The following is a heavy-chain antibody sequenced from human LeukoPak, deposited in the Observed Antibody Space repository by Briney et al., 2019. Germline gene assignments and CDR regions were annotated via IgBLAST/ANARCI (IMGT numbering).Heavy chain of an antibody. CDR3: ARASPPRWGYYYGMDV. CDR1: GFTVSSNY. Sequence: PGGSLRLSCAASGFTVSSNYMSWVRQAPGKGLEWVSVIYSGGSTYYADSVKGRFTISRDNSKNTLYLQMNSPRAEDTAVYYCARASPPRWGYYYGMDVWGQGTTVTVSS. D-gene: IGHD5-24*01. V-gene: IGHV3-66*01. J-gene: IGHJ6*02. CDR2: IYSGGST.